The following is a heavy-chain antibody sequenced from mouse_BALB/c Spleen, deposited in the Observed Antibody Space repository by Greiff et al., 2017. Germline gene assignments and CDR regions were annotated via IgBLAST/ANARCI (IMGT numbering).Heavy chain of an antibody. V-gene: IGHV1S127*01. D-gene: IGHD1-1*01. J-gene: IGHJ2*01. CDR2: IDPSDSYT. Sequence: QVQLQQPGAELVKPGASVKMSCKASGYTFTSYWMHWGKQRPGQGLEWIGVIDPSDSYTSYNQKFKGKATLTVDTSSSTAYMQLSSLTSEDSAVYYCTRSITTVVATDYWGQGTTLTVSS. CDR1: GYTFTSYW. CDR3: TRSITTVVATDY.